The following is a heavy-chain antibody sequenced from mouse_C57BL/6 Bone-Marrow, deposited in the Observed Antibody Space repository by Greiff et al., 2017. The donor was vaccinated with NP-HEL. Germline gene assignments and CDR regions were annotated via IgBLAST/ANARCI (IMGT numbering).Heavy chain of an antibody. V-gene: IGHV5-12*01. D-gene: IGHD1-1*01. CDR3: ARQGFYYYGSRIPWFAY. Sequence: EVKLMESGGGLVQPGGSLKLSCAASVFTFSDYYMYWVRQTPEKRLEWVAYISNGGGSTYYPDTVKGRFTISRDNAKNTLYLQMSRLKSEDTAMYYCARQGFYYYGSRIPWFAYWGQGTLVTVSA. CDR2: ISNGGGST. CDR1: VFTFSDYY. J-gene: IGHJ3*01.